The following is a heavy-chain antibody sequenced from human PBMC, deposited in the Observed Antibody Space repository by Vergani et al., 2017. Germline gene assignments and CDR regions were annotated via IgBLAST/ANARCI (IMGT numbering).Heavy chain of an antibody. CDR2: IIPILGIA. D-gene: IGHD2-15*01. V-gene: IGHV1-69*04. J-gene: IGHJ6*02. CDR3: ARDGCSGGSCYPYYYYGMDV. CDR1: GGTFSSYA. Sequence: QVQLVQSGAEVKKPGSSVKVSCKASGGTFSSYAISWVRQAPGQGLEWMGRIIPILGIANYAQKFQGRVTITADKSTSTAYMERSSLRSEDTAVYYCARDGCSGGSCYPYYYYGMDVWGQGTTVTVSS.